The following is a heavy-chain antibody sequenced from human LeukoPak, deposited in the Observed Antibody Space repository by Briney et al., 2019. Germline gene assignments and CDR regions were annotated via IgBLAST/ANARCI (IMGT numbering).Heavy chain of an antibody. Sequence: GASVKVSCKASGGTFSSYAISWVRQAPGQGLEWMGRIIPIFGTANYAQKFQGRVTITADKSTSTAYMELSSLSSEDTAVSYCAREAPYYYDSSGYYGLGFDYWGQGTLVAVSS. CDR2: IIPIFGTA. CDR3: AREAPYYYDSSGYYGLGFDY. CDR1: GGTFSSYA. J-gene: IGHJ4*02. V-gene: IGHV1-69*06. D-gene: IGHD3-22*01.